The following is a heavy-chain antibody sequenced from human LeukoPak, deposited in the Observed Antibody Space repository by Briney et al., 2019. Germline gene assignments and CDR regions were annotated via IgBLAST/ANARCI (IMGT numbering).Heavy chain of an antibody. CDR2: INVEGTTT. CDR3: TRGGEEPFDY. Sequence: GGSLRLSCAGSGFTFTRFWMHWVRHAPGKGPVWVARINVEGTTTTYADSVEGRFTISRDENTLYLQMNHLRVDDTAVYYCTRGGEEPFDYWGQGTLVTVSP. D-gene: IGHD3-10*01. V-gene: IGHV3-74*01. J-gene: IGHJ4*02. CDR1: GFTFTRFW.